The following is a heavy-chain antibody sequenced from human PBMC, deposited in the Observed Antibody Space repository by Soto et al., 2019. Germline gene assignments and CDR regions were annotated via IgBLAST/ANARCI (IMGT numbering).Heavy chain of an antibody. D-gene: IGHD5-18*01. CDR2: IVPNVGTV. CDR1: GGTLSSFINYP. Sequence: SVKVSCKASGGTLSSFINYPINWVRQAPGQGLEWMGGIVPNVGTVNYAQKFQGRVTITADKSTGTAYMEVSSLRAEDTALYYCARVWPPQYTYGYSFDYWGQGTLVTVSS. CDR3: ARVWPPQYTYGYSFDY. V-gene: IGHV1-69*06. J-gene: IGHJ4*02.